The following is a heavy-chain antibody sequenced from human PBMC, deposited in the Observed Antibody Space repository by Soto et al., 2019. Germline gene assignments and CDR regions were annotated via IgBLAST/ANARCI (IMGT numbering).Heavy chain of an antibody. CDR3: TRPCRYCNGVGPGNWFDP. CDR1: GFTFTDYD. D-gene: IGHD2-15*01. CDR2: ISYSGTTI. V-gene: IGHV3-11*01. Sequence: QVQLVESGGGLVKPGGSLRLACATSGFTFTDYDMSWIRQAPGKGLEWVSYISYSGTTIYYADSVRGRFPIPRDNAEKSLYLHMNSRRAEDTAVYYCTRPCRYCNGVGPGNWFDPWGQGALVTVSS. J-gene: IGHJ5*02.